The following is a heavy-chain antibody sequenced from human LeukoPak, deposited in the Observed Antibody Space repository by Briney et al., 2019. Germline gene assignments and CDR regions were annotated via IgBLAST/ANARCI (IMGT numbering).Heavy chain of an antibody. V-gene: IGHV1-18*01. CDR1: GYTFTSYG. CDR2: ISAYNGNT. J-gene: IGHJ5*02. Sequence: GASVKVSCKASGYTFTSYGISWVRQAPGQRLEWMGWISAYNGNTNYAQKLQGRVTMTTDTSTSTAYMELRSLRSDDTAVYYCARRTTYYDILTGYYTDWFDPWGQGALVTVSS. CDR3: ARRTTYYDILTGYYTDWFDP. D-gene: IGHD3-9*01.